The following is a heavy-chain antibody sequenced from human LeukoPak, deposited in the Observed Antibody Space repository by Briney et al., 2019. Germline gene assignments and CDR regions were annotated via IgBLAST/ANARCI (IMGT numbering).Heavy chain of an antibody. CDR1: GYGFTSYC. CDR3: ARHAYGDYAPVY. J-gene: IGHJ4*02. V-gene: IGHV5-51*01. CDR2: TYPRDTDP. D-gene: IGHD4-17*01. Sequence: GEPMQIYCKAFGYGFTSYCIGWVRQIPRQGREWMGITYPRDTDPRYSPSFQGQVTISADKSISTAYLQWSSLKGSDTAMYYCARHAYGDYAPVYWGQGTLVTVSS.